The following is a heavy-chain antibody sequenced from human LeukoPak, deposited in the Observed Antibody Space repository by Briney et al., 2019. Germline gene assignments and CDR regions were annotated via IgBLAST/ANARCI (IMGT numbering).Heavy chain of an antibody. CDR1: GYTFTSYG. Sequence: VASVKVSCKASGYTFTSYGISWVRQAPGQGLEWMGWISTYNGNTNYAQKLQGRITTTTDTSTNTVYMELMSLRSDDTAVYYCARVTSRWYSLGALDIWGQGTMVTVSS. J-gene: IGHJ3*02. CDR2: ISTYNGNT. D-gene: IGHD6-13*01. CDR3: ARVTSRWYSLGALDI. V-gene: IGHV1-18*01.